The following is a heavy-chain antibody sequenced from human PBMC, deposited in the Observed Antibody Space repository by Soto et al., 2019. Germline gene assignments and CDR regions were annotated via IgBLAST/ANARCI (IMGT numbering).Heavy chain of an antibody. CDR1: VYTFIGYY. CDR3: ARAKTGYCSGGSCSFFDY. Sequence: VKVSCQASVYTFIGYYMHWVRQAPGQGLEWVGWINPNSGGTNYAQKFQGRVTMTRDTSISTAYMDLSRLRSDDTAVYYCARAKTGYCSGGSCSFFDYWGQGTRVTVSS. J-gene: IGHJ4*02. V-gene: IGHV1-2*02. D-gene: IGHD2-15*01. CDR2: INPNSGGT.